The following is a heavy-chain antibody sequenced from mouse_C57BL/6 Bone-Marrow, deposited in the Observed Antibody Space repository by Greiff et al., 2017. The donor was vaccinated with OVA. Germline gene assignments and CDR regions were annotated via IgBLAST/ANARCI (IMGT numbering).Heavy chain of an antibody. V-gene: IGHV3-6*01. CDR3: AIYYYGRTRGAMDY. D-gene: IGHD1-1*01. CDR2: ISYDGSN. CDR1: GYSITSGYY. Sequence: EVQLVESGPGLVKPSQSLSLTCSVTGYSITSGYYWNWIRQFPGNKLEWMGYISYDGSNNYNPSLKNRISITRDTSKNQFFLKLNSVTTEDTATYYCAIYYYGRTRGAMDYWGQGTSVTVSS. J-gene: IGHJ4*01.